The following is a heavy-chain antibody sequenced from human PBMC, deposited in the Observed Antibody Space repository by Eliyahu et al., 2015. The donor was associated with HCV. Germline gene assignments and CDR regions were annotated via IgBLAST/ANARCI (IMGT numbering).Heavy chain of an antibody. Sequence: QVQLVESGGGVVQXGRSXRLSCXAFXXXFSNYGXHWARQAPGKGLEWVAVIASDGSNKYYADSVKGRFTISRDNAKNTVSLQMNSLRAEDTAVYYCAIGYCISISCEADNGMDVWGQGTSVTVSS. CDR3: AIGYCISISCEADNGMDV. CDR2: IASDGSNK. J-gene: IGHJ6*02. CDR1: XXXFSNYG. V-gene: IGHV3-30*03. D-gene: IGHD2-2*01.